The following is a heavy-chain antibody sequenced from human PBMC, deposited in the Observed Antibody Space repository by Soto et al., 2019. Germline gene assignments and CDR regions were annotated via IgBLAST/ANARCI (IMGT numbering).Heavy chain of an antibody. V-gene: IGHV3-30-3*01. Sequence: QVQLVESGGGLVQPGRSLRLSCAASGFTFTKYAMHWVRQAPGKGLEWVAVISYDGSYNYYADSAKGRFTISRDNSNSTVFLQMNTLRAEDTAAYYCARSYYYDSGGHYSGPGYYFDWWGQGTLVTVSS. J-gene: IGHJ4*02. CDR2: ISYDGSYN. D-gene: IGHD3-22*01. CDR3: ARSYYYDSGGHYSGPGYYFDW. CDR1: GFTFTKYA.